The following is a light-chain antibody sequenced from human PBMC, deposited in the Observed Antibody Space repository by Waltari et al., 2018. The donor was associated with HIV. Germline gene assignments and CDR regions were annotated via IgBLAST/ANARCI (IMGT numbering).Light chain of an antibody. V-gene: IGKV4-1*01. Sequence: DIVMTQSPDSLAVSLGGRATINCKSSQSVLSSSNNKNYLAWYQQKPGQPPNVLIYWASTRESGVPDRFSGSGSGTDFTLTISSLQAEDVAVYYCQQYYSTPWTFGQGTKLESK. CDR1: QSVLSSSNNKNY. CDR3: QQYYSTPWT. CDR2: WAS. J-gene: IGKJ1*01.